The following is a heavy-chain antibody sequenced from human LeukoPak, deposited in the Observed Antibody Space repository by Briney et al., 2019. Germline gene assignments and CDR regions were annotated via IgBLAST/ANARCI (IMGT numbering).Heavy chain of an antibody. V-gene: IGHV4-34*01. CDR3: ARGPEYYYGSGSYYYYYMDV. J-gene: IGHJ6*03. D-gene: IGHD3-10*01. CDR2: INHSGST. Sequence: PSETLSLTCAVYGGSFSGYYWSWIRQPPGKGLEWIGEINHSGSTNYNPSLKSRVTISVDTSKNQFSLELSSVTAADTAVYYCARGPEYYYGSGSYYYYYMDVWGKGTTATVSS. CDR1: GGSFSGYY.